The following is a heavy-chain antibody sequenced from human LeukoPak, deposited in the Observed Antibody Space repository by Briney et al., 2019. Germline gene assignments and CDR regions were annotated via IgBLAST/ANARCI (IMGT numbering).Heavy chain of an antibody. V-gene: IGHV4-34*01. Sequence: PSETLSLTCAVYGGSFSGYYWSWIRQPPGKGLEWIGEINHSGSTNYNPSLKSRVTISVDTSKNQFSLKLSSVTAADTAVYYCARGQNYDFWSGYSHFDYWGQGTLVTVSS. CDR2: INHSGST. CDR3: ARGQNYDFWSGYSHFDY. D-gene: IGHD3-3*01. J-gene: IGHJ4*02. CDR1: GGSFSGYY.